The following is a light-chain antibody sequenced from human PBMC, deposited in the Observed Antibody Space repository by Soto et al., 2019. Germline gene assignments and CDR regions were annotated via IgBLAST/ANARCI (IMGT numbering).Light chain of an antibody. CDR1: QSVSSS. CDR3: QQRRNWPPT. V-gene: IGKV3-11*01. CDR2: DAS. J-gene: IGKJ3*01. Sequence: EIALTQSPATLSLSPGERATLSCRASQSVSSSLAWYQQKPCQRPRLVIYDASTRPIVIPARFSGSGSGTDSTLTISSLQPEDFAIYSCQQRRNWPPTSGAGTKVDI.